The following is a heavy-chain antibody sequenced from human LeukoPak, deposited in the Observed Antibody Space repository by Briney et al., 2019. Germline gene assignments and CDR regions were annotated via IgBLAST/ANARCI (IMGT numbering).Heavy chain of an antibody. CDR3: AREVAVVYCIDGVCPPFGY. CDR1: GYTFTDHF. CDR2: INPNSGGP. J-gene: IGHJ4*02. Sequence: GASVKVSCKASGYTFTDHFMHWLRQAPGQGLQWMGWINPNSGGPKYTQGFQGRVTMTRDTSISTAYMELNRLTPDDTAVYFCAREVAVVYCIDGVCPPFGYWGQGTLVTVSS. V-gene: IGHV1-2*02. D-gene: IGHD2-8*01.